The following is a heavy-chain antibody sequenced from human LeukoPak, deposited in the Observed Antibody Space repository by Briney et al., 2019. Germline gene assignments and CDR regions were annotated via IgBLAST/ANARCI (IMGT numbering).Heavy chain of an antibody. CDR2: LNPNSGGT. CDR3: ARSLRISTSNWFDP. J-gene: IGHJ5*02. D-gene: IGHD2-2*01. CDR1: GYTFTDNY. Sequence: ASVKVSSKASGYTFTDNYMHWVRQAPGQGLECMGWLNPNSGGTKYAQKFQGRVTMTRDTSISTACMELSRLRSDDTAIYYCARSLRISTSNWFDPWGQGTLVTVSS. V-gene: IGHV1-2*02.